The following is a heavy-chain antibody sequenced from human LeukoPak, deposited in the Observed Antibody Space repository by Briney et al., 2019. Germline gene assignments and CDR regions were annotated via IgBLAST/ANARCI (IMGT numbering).Heavy chain of an antibody. Sequence: GGSLRLSCAASGFTFSIYSMNWVRQAPGKRLEWVSSISSSSSFISYADSVQGRFTISRDNAKNSLYLQMNSLRAEDTAVYYCAKNRESSSSHFDCWGQGTLVTVSS. CDR2: ISSSSSFI. V-gene: IGHV3-21*06. D-gene: IGHD6-6*01. CDR3: AKNRESSSSHFDC. J-gene: IGHJ4*02. CDR1: GFTFSIYS.